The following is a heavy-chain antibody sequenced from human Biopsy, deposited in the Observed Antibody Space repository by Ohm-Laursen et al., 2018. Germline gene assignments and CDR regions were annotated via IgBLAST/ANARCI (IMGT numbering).Heavy chain of an antibody. J-gene: IGHJ6*02. CDR3: ARATNSTGWPYYYFYGMDV. V-gene: IGHV4-59*07. CDR1: GESFNGYY. D-gene: IGHD2/OR15-2a*01. Sequence: SDTLSLTCAVYGESFNGYYWSWIRQTPGKGLEWIGYIYYSGSTNYNPSLKSRVTISVDTSKNQFSLRLNSVTAADTAVYYCARATNSTGWPYYYFYGMDVWGLGTTVTVSS. CDR2: IYYSGST.